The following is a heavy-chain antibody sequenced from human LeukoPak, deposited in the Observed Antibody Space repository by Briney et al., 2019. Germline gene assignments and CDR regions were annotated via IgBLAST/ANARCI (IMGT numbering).Heavy chain of an antibody. CDR3: ARGGYTYGNNWFDL. J-gene: IGHJ5*02. D-gene: IGHD5-18*01. Sequence: ASVKVSCKVSGYTLTELSMHWVRQAPGKGLEWMGGFDPEDGETIYAQKVQGRVTMTTETSTNTAYMELRNLRPDDTAVYYCARGGYTYGNNWFDLWGQGTLVTVSS. V-gene: IGHV1-24*01. CDR2: FDPEDGET. CDR1: GYTLTELS.